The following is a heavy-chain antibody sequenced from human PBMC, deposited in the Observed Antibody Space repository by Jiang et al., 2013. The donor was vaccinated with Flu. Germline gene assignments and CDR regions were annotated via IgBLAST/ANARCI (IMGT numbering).Heavy chain of an antibody. J-gene: IGHJ4*02. Sequence: INAGNGNAKYSQNFQGRVTITSDTSASTAYMELSSLRSEDTALYYCARVFRTKASFCSSTSCPDFYFDYWGQGTLVTVSS. D-gene: IGHD2-2*01. CDR3: ARVFRTKASFCSSTSCPDFYFDY. V-gene: IGHV1-3*01. CDR2: INAGNGNA.